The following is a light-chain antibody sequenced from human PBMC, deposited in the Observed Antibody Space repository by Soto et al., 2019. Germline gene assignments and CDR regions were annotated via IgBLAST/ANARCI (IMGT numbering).Light chain of an antibody. J-gene: IGLJ1*01. CDR3: GADHGSGSNFVYV. V-gene: IGLV9-49*01. CDR2: VGTGGIVG. Sequence: QAVVTQPPSASASLGASVTLTCTLSSGYSNYKVDWYQQRPGKDPRFVMRVGTGGIVGSKGDGIPDRFSVLGSGLNRYLTIKNIQEEDESDYHCGADHGSGSNFVYVFGTGTKLTVL. CDR1: SGYSNYK.